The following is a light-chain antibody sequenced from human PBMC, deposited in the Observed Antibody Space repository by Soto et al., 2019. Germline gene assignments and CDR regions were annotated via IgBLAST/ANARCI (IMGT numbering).Light chain of an antibody. Sequence: QSALTQPASVSGSPGQSITISCTGTSSDVSAYNYVYWYQQHPGKAPILIIYDVCNLPSGVSMHFSGSKSGNTTTLTISGLQSEDEADYYCTSYTSIQSCVFGTGTKVTVL. V-gene: IGLV2-14*01. CDR1: SSDVSAYNY. J-gene: IGLJ1*01. CDR3: TSYTSIQSCV. CDR2: DVC.